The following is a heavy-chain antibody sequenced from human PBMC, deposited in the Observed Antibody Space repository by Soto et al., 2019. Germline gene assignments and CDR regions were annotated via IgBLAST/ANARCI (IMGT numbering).Heavy chain of an antibody. CDR2: INPDTDAP. CDR3: ARDYFDRSGLYGMDL. V-gene: IGHV1-2*02. Sequence: QLLQSGAEVRKPGASVKVSCKASGYTFIDYYMHWVRQAPGQGLEWRGWINPDTDAPHYAQKFQCRLIITRDTSINTVYMELSRLTSDDTAVYYCARDYFDRSGLYGMDLWGQGTTVTVSS. CDR1: GYTFIDYY. D-gene: IGHD3-22*01. J-gene: IGHJ6*02.